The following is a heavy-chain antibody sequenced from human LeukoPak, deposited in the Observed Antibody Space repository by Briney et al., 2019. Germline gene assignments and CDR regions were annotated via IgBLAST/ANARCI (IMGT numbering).Heavy chain of an antibody. J-gene: IGHJ4*02. CDR1: GCTFSSYA. Sequence: SVKVSCTASGCTFSSYAISWVRQAPGQGLEWMGRIIPIFGTANYAQKFQGRVTITADKSTSTAYMELSSLRSEDTAVYYCATLGYSYGYRSFDYWGQGTLVTVSS. CDR3: ATLGYSYGYRSFDY. V-gene: IGHV1-69*06. D-gene: IGHD5-18*01. CDR2: IIPIFGTA.